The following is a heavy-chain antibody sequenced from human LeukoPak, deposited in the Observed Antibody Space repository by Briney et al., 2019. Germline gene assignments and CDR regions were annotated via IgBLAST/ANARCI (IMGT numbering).Heavy chain of an antibody. J-gene: IGHJ3*01. CDR2: ISGGGGT. CDR3: ARVVDSTLAFHV. CDR1: GFTVSNNF. D-gene: IGHD2-21*01. V-gene: IGHV3-66*01. Sequence: GGSVRLSCAASGFTVSNNFMSWVRQAPGQGLEWVSLISGGGGTYYAASVKGRFTISRGNSENSLYLQMNSLRPEDTAAYYCARVVDSTLAFHVWGQGTLVTVSS.